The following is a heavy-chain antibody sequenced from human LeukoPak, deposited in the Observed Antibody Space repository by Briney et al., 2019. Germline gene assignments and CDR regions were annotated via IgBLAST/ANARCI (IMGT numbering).Heavy chain of an antibody. CDR2: ISSSGSTI. CDR1: GFSFSDYY. CDR3: ERVGNSPAVRLFDP. D-gene: IGHD4-23*01. Sequence: GGSLRLSCAASGFSFSDYYMSWIRQPPGKGLEWVSYISSSGSTIYYADPVKGRFTLSRDNAKNSLYLQMNGLRAGDTAVYFCERVGNSPAVRLFDPWGQGTLLTVSS. J-gene: IGHJ5*02. V-gene: IGHV3-11*04.